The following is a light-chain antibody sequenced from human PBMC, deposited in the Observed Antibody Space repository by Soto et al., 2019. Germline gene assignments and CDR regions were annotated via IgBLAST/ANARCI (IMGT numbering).Light chain of an antibody. CDR3: HHYGSSPHT. CDR2: DAS. Sequence: ELVLTQSPGTLSLSPGERATLSCRASQSVSSSYLAWYQQKPGQAPRLLIYDASSWATGIPDRFSGSGSGTDFTLTIGRLEPEEFAVYYCHHYGSSPHTFGQGNKLVIK. CDR1: QSVSSSY. J-gene: IGKJ2*01. V-gene: IGKV3-20*01.